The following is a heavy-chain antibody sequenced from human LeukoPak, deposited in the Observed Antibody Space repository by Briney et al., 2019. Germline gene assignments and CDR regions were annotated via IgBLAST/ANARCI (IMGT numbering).Heavy chain of an antibody. Sequence: TGGSLRLSCAASGFTFSSYGMHWVRQAPGKGLEWVAVISYDGSNKYYADSVKGRFTISRDNSKNTLCLQMNSLRAEDTAVYYCAKEGSYGYYFDYWGQGTLVTVSS. J-gene: IGHJ4*02. CDR3: AKEGSYGYYFDY. CDR1: GFTFSSYG. CDR2: ISYDGSNK. V-gene: IGHV3-30*18. D-gene: IGHD5-18*01.